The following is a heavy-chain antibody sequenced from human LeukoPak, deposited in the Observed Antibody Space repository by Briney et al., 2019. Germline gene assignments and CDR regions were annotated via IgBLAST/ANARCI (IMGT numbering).Heavy chain of an antibody. CDR1: GFTFSSYW. Sequence: PGGSLRLSCAASGFTFSSYWMHWVRQAPGKGLVWVSRINSDGSSTSYADSVKGRFTISRDNSKNTLYVQMNSLRAEDTAVYYCVKVYSSGWPYYFDYWGQGTLVTVSS. CDR3: VKVYSSGWPYYFDY. D-gene: IGHD6-19*01. CDR2: INSDGSST. J-gene: IGHJ4*02. V-gene: IGHV3-74*01.